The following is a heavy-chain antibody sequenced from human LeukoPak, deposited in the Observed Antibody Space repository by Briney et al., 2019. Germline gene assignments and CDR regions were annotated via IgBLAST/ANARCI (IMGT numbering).Heavy chain of an antibody. J-gene: IGHJ4*02. Sequence: SETLSLTCAVSGGSISSSNWWSWVRQPPGKGLEWIGEINHSGSTNYNPSLKSRVTISVDTSKNQFSLKLSSVTAADTAVYYCVGGGDYYFDYWGQGTLVTVSS. CDR2: INHSGST. D-gene: IGHD3-16*01. CDR1: GGSISSSNW. CDR3: VGGGDYYFDY. V-gene: IGHV4-4*02.